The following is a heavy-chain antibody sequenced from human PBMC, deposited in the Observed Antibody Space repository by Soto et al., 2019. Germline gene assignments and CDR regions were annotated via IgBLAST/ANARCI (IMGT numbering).Heavy chain of an antibody. Sequence: QVQLVESGGGVVQPGRSLRLSCAASGFTFSSYGMHWVRQAPGKGLEWVAVISYDGSNKYYADSVKGRFTISRDNSKNTLYLQMNSLRAEDTAVYYCANDRGDPNALDYWGQGTLVTVSS. V-gene: IGHV3-30*18. D-gene: IGHD3-10*01. CDR1: GFTFSSYG. CDR2: ISYDGSNK. CDR3: ANDRGDPNALDY. J-gene: IGHJ4*02.